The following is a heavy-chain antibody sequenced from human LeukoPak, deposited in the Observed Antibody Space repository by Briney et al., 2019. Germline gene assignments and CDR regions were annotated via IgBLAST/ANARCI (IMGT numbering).Heavy chain of an antibody. V-gene: IGHV1-2*04. D-gene: IGHD2-2*01. CDR1: GYTFTGYY. CDR3: ARALVPAATAHFDY. Sequence: ASVKVSFKASGYTFTGYYMHWVRQAPGQGLEWMGWINPNSGGTNYAQKFQGWVTMTRDTSISTAYMELSRLRSDDTAVYYCARALVPAATAHFDYWGQGTLVTVSS. J-gene: IGHJ4*02. CDR2: INPNSGGT.